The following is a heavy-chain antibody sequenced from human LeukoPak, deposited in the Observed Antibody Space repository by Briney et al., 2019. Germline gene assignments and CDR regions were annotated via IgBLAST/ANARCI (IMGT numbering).Heavy chain of an antibody. CDR2: IYTSGSA. CDR3: AAEEYHSWSGYSPKPLHYHYTDV. V-gene: IGHV4-4*07. D-gene: IGHD3-3*01. CDR1: GGSISSYY. J-gene: IGHJ6*03. Sequence: SEALSLTCTVSGGSISSYYWIWIGQPAGKGLEGIGRIYTSGSANYNPSLNSRVTMSVDTSKNQFALKLSSVTAAGTAVCDCAAEEYHSWSGYSPKPLHYHYTDVWGKGTTVTVSS.